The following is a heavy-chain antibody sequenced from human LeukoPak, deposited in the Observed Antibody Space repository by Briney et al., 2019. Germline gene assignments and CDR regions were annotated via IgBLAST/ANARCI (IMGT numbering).Heavy chain of an antibody. Sequence: SETLSLTCAVYGGSFSGYYRSWIRQPPGKGLEWIGEINHSGSTNYNPSLKSRVTISVDTSKDQFSLKLGSVTAADTAVYYCARVYCSSTSCLGGFDPWGQGTLVTVSS. CDR3: ARVYCSSTSCLGGFDP. V-gene: IGHV4-34*01. CDR2: INHSGST. J-gene: IGHJ5*02. D-gene: IGHD2-2*01. CDR1: GGSFSGYY.